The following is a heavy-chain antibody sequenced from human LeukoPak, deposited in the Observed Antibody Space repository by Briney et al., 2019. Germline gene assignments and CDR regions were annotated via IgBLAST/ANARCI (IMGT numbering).Heavy chain of an antibody. CDR3: ARTTEDRSSTSCYQYWFDP. CDR2: MYHSGST. J-gene: IGHJ5*02. V-gene: IGHV4-38-2*02. CDR1: GYSISSVYD. D-gene: IGHD2-2*01. Sequence: SETLSLTCTVSGYSISSVYDWGWIRQPPGKGLEWIGSMYHSGSTNYNPSLKSRVTISVDTSKNQISLKVRSATAADTAVYYCARTTEDRSSTSCYQYWFDPWGQGTLVTVSS.